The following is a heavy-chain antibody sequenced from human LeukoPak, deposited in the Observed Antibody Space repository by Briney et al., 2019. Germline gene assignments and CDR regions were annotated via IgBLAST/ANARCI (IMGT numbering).Heavy chain of an antibody. V-gene: IGHV3-30*01. CDR3: GRERVGATYNCFAP. D-gene: IGHD5-12*01. CDR1: GFTFSSYA. CDR2: ISYDGSNK. Sequence: PGGSLRLSCAASGFTFSSYAMHWVRQAPGKGLEWVAVISYDGSNKYYADSVKGRFTISRDNSKNTLYLQMNSLRAEDTAVYYCGRERVGATYNCFAPWARGTWVTVS. J-gene: IGHJ5*02.